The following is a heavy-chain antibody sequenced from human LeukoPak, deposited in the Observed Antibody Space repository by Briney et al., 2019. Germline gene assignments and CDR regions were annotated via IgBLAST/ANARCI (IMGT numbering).Heavy chain of an antibody. D-gene: IGHD2-8*02. J-gene: IGHJ4*02. Sequence: GVSVSLSCSAWGFTFIDYGVTWLRRAPGKGVEGVANINPDGSEKYYVDSVRGRFTISRDNAKNSLYLQMNSLRVEDTAVYYCASYLYWWSDLGYWGQGTLVTVSS. CDR2: INPDGSEK. CDR3: ASYLYWWSDLGY. V-gene: IGHV3-7*01. CDR1: GFTFIDYG.